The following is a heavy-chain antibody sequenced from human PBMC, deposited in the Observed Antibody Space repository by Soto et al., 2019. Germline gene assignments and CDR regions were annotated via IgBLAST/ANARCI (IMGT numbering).Heavy chain of an antibody. V-gene: IGHV3-21*01. CDR1: GFTFSSYA. Sequence: EVQLVESGGDLVKPGGSLRLSCVASGFTFSSYAMNWVRQAPGKGLECVASISSSSKYIHYADSVKGRFTISRDSAKNSLYLQMNSLRVEDTAVYYCARQTGLLDYGGQGTLVTVSS. D-gene: IGHD1-1*01. J-gene: IGHJ4*02. CDR3: ARQTGLLDY. CDR2: ISSSSKYI.